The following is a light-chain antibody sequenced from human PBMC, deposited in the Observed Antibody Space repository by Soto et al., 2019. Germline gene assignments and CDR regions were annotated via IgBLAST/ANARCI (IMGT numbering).Light chain of an antibody. CDR1: QTVSRN. CDR2: DIS. J-gene: IGKJ5*01. V-gene: IGKV3-15*01. CDR3: QQYNNWPS. Sequence: EVVMTQPPATLSVSPGERGTLSCRASQTVSRNLAWYQQRPGQAPRLLIYDISNRAAGVPARFSGSGSETEFTLTIRSLQSEDFAVYFCQQYNNWPSFGQGTRLEIK.